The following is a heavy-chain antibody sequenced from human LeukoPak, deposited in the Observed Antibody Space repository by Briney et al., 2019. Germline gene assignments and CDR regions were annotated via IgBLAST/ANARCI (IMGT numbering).Heavy chain of an antibody. V-gene: IGHV3-7*01. J-gene: IGHJ4*02. CDR1: GFTFSSYW. Sequence: GGSLRLTCAASGFTFSSYWMSWVRQAPGKGLEWVANVKQDGSEKYYVDSVKGRFTISRDNAKNSLYLQMNSLRAEDTAVYYCARFRLRGEYVGAFGYWGQGTLVTVSS. CDR3: ARFRLRGEYVGAFGY. CDR2: VKQDGSEK. D-gene: IGHD1-26*01.